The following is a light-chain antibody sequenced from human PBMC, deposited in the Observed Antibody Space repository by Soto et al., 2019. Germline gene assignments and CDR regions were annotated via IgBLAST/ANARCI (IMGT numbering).Light chain of an antibody. J-gene: IGKJ3*01. CDR3: QQYFSSPFT. CDR2: WAS. CDR1: QSVLYSSNDKNY. V-gene: IGKV4-1*01. Sequence: DIVMTQSPDSLAVSLGGRATINCKSSQSVLYSSNDKNYLAWYQQKPGQPPKLLFYWASTRESGVPDRFSGSGSGTDFTLTISSLQAEDLAVYYCQQYFSSPFTFGPGTKVHIK.